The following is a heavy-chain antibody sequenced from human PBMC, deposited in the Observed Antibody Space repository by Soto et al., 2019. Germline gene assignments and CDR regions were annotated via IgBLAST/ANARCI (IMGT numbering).Heavy chain of an antibody. CDR1: GGSISSYY. V-gene: IGHV4-59*01. CDR3: ARASRAAAAPWDY. CDR2: IYYSGST. Sequence: QVQLQESGPGLVKPSETLSLTCTVSGGSISSYYWSWIRQPPGKGLEWIGYIYYSGSTNYNPSLKSRVTISVDTSKNQFSLKLSSVTAADTAVYYCARASRAAAAPWDYWGQGTLVTVSS. D-gene: IGHD6-13*01. J-gene: IGHJ4*02.